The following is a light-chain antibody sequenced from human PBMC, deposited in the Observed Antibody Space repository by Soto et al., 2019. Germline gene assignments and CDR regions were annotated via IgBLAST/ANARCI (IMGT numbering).Light chain of an antibody. CDR2: AAS. CDR1: QSVSTN. V-gene: IGKV3-15*01. CDR3: QEYSKWPLFT. J-gene: IGKJ3*01. Sequence: EIVVTQSPGILSVSPGDRATLSCRASQSVSTNLAWYQQKPGQAPTLLIYAASTGATGIPARFTGSGSGTDFTLTISSLQSEDFAVYYCQEYSKWPLFTFGPGTRVAIK.